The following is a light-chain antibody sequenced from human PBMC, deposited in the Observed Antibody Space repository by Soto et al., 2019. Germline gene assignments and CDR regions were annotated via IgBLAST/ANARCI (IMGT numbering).Light chain of an antibody. J-gene: IGKJ3*01. Sequence: EIVLTQSPATLSLSPGERATLSCGASQSVRSSYVAWFQQKPGLAPRLLIYDASNRATGIPARFSGSGSGTDFTLTISSLEPEDFAVYYCQQRSNWPRFTFGPGTKVDIK. V-gene: IGKV3-11*01. CDR3: QQRSNWPRFT. CDR2: DAS. CDR1: QSVRSSY.